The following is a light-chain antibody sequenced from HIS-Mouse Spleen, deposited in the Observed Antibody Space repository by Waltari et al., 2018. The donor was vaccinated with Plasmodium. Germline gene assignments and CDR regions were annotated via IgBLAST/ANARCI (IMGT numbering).Light chain of an antibody. CDR2: YKSDSVK. CDR1: SGINVGTYR. Sequence: QAVLTQPSSLSASPGASASLTCTLRSGINVGTYRIYWYQQKPGSPPPYLLRYKSDSVKQQGSGVPSRFSGSKDASANAGILLISGLQSKEEADYYCMIWHSSAWVFGGGTKLTVL. V-gene: IGLV5-45*03. CDR3: MIWHSSAWV. J-gene: IGLJ3*02.